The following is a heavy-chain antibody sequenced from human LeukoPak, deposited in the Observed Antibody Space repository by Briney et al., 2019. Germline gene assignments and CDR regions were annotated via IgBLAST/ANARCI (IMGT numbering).Heavy chain of an antibody. Sequence: PGGSLRLSCAASGFTFSSYSMNWVRQPPGKGLEWIGEIYHSGNANYNPSLKTRVTMSVDKSKNQFSLILSSVTAADTAVYYCARDVGARLSGFWGQGTLVTVSS. CDR1: GFTFSSYSM. CDR2: IYHSGNA. J-gene: IGHJ4*02. V-gene: IGHV4-4*02. CDR3: ARDVGARLSGF. D-gene: IGHD6-6*01.